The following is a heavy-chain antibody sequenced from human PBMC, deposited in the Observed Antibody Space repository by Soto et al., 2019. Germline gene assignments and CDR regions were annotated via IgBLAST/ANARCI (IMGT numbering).Heavy chain of an antibody. CDR2: IYSSGST. Sequence: SETLSLTCTVSGGSISNYYWSWIRQVPGKGLEWIGYIYSSGSTHYNPSLQSRVTISADTSKNQVSLKVNPVTAADTAAYYCARDHPHSYGVYYFDYWGQGTPVTVSS. V-gene: IGHV4-59*01. D-gene: IGHD5-18*01. J-gene: IGHJ4*02. CDR3: ARDHPHSYGVYYFDY. CDR1: GGSISNYY.